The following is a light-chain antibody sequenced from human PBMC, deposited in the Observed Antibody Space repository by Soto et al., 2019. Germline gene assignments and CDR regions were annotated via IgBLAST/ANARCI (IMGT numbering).Light chain of an antibody. CDR3: SSYTTSAPYV. J-gene: IGLJ1*01. CDR2: EVT. CDR1: MRDVGAYNL. Sequence: QSALTQPASVSGSPGQSITISCAGTMRDVGAYNLVSWYQQHPGRAPKLIIYEVTIRPSGVSNRFSGSKSGNTASLTISGLQAEDEADYYCSSYTTSAPYVFGSGTKLTVL. V-gene: IGLV2-14*01.